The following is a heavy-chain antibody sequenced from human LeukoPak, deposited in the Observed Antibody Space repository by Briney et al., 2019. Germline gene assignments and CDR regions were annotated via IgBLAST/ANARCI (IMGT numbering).Heavy chain of an antibody. V-gene: IGHV1-18*01. D-gene: IGHD3-3*01. J-gene: IGHJ2*01. CDR2: ISAYNGNT. Sequence: ASVKVSCKASGYTFTSYGISWVRQAPGQGLEWMGWISAYNGNTNYAQKLQGRGTMTTDTSTSTAYMELRSLRSDDPAVYYCARDPSRDFWSGYYTGIGYFDLWGRGTLVTVSS. CDR1: GYTFTSYG. CDR3: ARDPSRDFWSGYYTGIGYFDL.